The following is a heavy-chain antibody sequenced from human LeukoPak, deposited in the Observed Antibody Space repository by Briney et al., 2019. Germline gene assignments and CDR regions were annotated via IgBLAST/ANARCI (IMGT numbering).Heavy chain of an antibody. CDR1: GFTFSSYA. J-gene: IGHJ4*02. V-gene: IGHV3-23*01. CDR2: ISGSGGST. D-gene: IGHD6-13*01. CDR3: AKLKYSSSWYEGFWDY. Sequence: PGGSLRLSCAASGFTFSSYAMSWVRQAPGKGLEWVSAISGSGGSTYYADSVKGRFTISRDNYKNTLYLQMNSLRAEDTSVYYCAKLKYSSSWYEGFWDYWGQGTLVTVSS.